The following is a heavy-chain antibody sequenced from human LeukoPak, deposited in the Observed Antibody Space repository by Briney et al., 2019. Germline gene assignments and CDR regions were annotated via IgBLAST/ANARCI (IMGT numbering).Heavy chain of an antibody. J-gene: IGHJ3*02. D-gene: IGHD2-2*01. V-gene: IGHV4-34*01. CDR3: AKREYQLLFYHDAFDI. CDR1: GGSFSGYY. Sequence: ETLSLTCAVYGGSFSGYYWSWIRQPPGKGLEWIGEINHSGSTNYNPSLKSRVTISVDTSKNQFSLKLSSVTAADTAVYYCAKREYQLLFYHDAFDIWGQGTMVTVSS. CDR2: INHSGST.